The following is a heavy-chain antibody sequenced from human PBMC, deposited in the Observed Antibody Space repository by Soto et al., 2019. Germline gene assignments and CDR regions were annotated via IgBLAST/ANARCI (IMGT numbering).Heavy chain of an antibody. CDR3: ARYALLAVAGTENYYYYMDV. CDR2: MNPNSGNT. V-gene: IGHV1-8*01. D-gene: IGHD6-19*01. J-gene: IGHJ6*03. CDR1: GYTFTSYD. Sequence: AAVKVSCKASGYTFTSYDINWVRQATGQGLEWMGWMNPNSGNTGYAQKFQGRVTMTRNTSISTAYMELSSLRSEDTAVYYCARYALLAVAGTENYYYYMDVWGKGTTVTGSS.